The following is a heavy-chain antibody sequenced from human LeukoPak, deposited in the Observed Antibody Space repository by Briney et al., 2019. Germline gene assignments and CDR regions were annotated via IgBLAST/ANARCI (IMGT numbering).Heavy chain of an antibody. Sequence: SETLSLTCTVSGGSVNSYYWSWIRQPPGKGLEWIGEINHSGSTNYNPSLKSRVTISVDTSKNQFSLKLSSVTAADTAVYYCARQMGGYYYDSSGYYGAWGQGTLVTVSS. CDR2: INHSGST. V-gene: IGHV4-34*01. J-gene: IGHJ4*02. CDR1: GGSVNSYY. D-gene: IGHD3-22*01. CDR3: ARQMGGYYYDSSGYYGA.